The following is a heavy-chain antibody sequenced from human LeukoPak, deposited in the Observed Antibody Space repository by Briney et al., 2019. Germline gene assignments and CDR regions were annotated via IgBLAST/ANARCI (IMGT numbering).Heavy chain of an antibody. Sequence: QSGGSLRLSCAASGFTFSSYAMSWVRQAPGKGLEWVSVIYSGGSTYYADSVKGRFTISRDNSKNTLYLQMNSLRAEDTAVYYCAKERERYYGSGSYSYWGQGTLVTVSS. CDR3: AKERERYYGSGSYSY. CDR1: GFTFSSYA. D-gene: IGHD3-10*01. V-gene: IGHV3-66*01. J-gene: IGHJ4*02. CDR2: IYSGGST.